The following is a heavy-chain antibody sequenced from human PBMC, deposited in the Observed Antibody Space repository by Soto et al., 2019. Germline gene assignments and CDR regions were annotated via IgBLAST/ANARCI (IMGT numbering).Heavy chain of an antibody. D-gene: IGHD2-15*01. Sequence: TSETLSLTYTVSGGSISSSSYYWGWIRQPPGKGLEWIGYIYYSGSTNYNPSLKSRVTISVDTSKNQFSLKLSSVTAADTAVYYCARDRVGVVAATNAFDTWGQGTMVTVSS. V-gene: IGHV4-61*01. CDR2: IYYSGST. CDR1: GGSISSSSYY. J-gene: IGHJ3*02. CDR3: ARDRVGVVAATNAFDT.